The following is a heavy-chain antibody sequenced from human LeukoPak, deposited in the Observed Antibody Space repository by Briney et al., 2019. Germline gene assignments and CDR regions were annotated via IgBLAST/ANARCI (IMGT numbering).Heavy chain of an antibody. Sequence: GGSLRLSCAASGFTFSSYDMQWVRQAPGKGLEYVSDISGNGGTTYYANSVKGRFTISRDNAKNTLYLQMGSLRAEDMAVYYCARDGARYSGSYYNDYWGQGTPVTVS. J-gene: IGHJ4*02. CDR2: ISGNGGTT. CDR1: GFTFSSYD. CDR3: ARDGARYSGSYYNDY. D-gene: IGHD1-26*01. V-gene: IGHV3-64*01.